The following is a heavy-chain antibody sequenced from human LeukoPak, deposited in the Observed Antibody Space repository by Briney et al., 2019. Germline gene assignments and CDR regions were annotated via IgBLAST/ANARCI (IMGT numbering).Heavy chain of an antibody. CDR1: ELGFETYW. Sequence: GGSLRLSCVALELGFETYWMSSVRQAPGKGPEWVANINEDGSEKHYVGSVRGRFTISRDNADNSLHLQMNSLRPEDMAVYYCARGETMDVWGKGTTVTVSS. J-gene: IGHJ6*03. D-gene: IGHD5-24*01. CDR2: INEDGSEK. V-gene: IGHV3-7*01. CDR3: ARGETMDV.